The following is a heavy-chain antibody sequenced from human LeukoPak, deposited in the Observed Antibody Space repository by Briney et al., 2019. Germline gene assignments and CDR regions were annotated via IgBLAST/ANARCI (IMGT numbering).Heavy chain of an antibody. CDR1: GFTFSSHS. CDR2: ISSSSSYI. D-gene: IGHD2-15*01. Sequence: PGGSLRLSCAASGFTFSSHSMNWVRQAPGKGLEWVSSISSSSSYIYYADSVKGRFTISRDNAKNSLYLQMNSLRAEDTAVYYCASLYCSGGSCYGVRNYWGQGTLVTVSS. J-gene: IGHJ4*02. CDR3: ASLYCSGGSCYGVRNY. V-gene: IGHV3-21*01.